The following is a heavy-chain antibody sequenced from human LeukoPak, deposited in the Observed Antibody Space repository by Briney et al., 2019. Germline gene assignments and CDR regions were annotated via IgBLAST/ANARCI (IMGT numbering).Heavy chain of an antibody. J-gene: IGHJ4*02. CDR2: IYYSGST. Sequence: SETLSLTCTVSGGSISSYYWSWIRQPPGKGLEWIGYIYYSGSTNYNPSLKSRVTISVDTSKNQFSLKLSSVTAADTAVYYCARGHDYYDSSGYYYEGGGDLYYFDYWGQGTLVTVS. D-gene: IGHD3-22*01. V-gene: IGHV4-59*01. CDR1: GGSISSYY. CDR3: ARGHDYYDSSGYYYEGGGDLYYFDY.